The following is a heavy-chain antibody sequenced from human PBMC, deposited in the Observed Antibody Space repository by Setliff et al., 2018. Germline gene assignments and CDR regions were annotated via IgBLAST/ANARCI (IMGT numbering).Heavy chain of an antibody. D-gene: IGHD3-10*01. J-gene: IGHJ4*02. V-gene: IGHV4-59*02. Sequence: ASETLSLTCNVSGASVSSHYWDWIRQPPGKGLEWIGFISYSGITTYNVSLKSRVSISVDTSKNQLSLRLTSVTAADTAVYYCARDRTFYGSGTYTRWFDYWGQGTLVTVSS. CDR2: ISYSGIT. CDR1: GASVSSHY. CDR3: ARDRTFYGSGTYTRWFDY.